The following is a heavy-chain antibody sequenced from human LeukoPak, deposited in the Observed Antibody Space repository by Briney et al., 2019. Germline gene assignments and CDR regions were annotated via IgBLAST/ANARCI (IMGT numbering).Heavy chain of an antibody. CDR3: ARELNWAPDY. V-gene: IGHV3-74*01. J-gene: IGHJ4*02. D-gene: IGHD1-1*01. Sequence: GGSLRLFCAASGFIFSSYWMHCVRQAPGKGLVWVSRINSDGSSTSNADSVKGRFTISRDNAKNTLYLQMNSLRAEDTAVYYCARELNWAPDYWGQGTLVTVSS. CDR1: GFIFSSYW. CDR2: INSDGSST.